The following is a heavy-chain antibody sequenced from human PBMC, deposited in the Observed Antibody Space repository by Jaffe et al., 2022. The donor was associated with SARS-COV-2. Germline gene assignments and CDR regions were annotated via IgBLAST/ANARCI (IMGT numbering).Heavy chain of an antibody. CDR2: IGTSGSPI. CDR3: ARGYYSNSFDY. Sequence: EVQLVESGGGLVRPGGSLRLSCVASKFTFSTYSMSWVRQAPGKGLEWLSFIGTSGSPIYYADSVRGRFTISRDNAKNSVFLQMNSLRDGDTALYYCARGYYSNSFDYWGQGTLVTVSS. V-gene: IGHV3-48*02. D-gene: IGHD4-4*01. CDR1: KFTFSTYS. J-gene: IGHJ4*02.